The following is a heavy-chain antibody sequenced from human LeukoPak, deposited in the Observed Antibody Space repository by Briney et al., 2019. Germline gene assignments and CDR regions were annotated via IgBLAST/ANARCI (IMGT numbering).Heavy chain of an antibody. V-gene: IGHV3-48*02. J-gene: IGHJ4*02. CDR2: ISPGSSTI. CDR3: ARSKQLDY. Sequence: PGGSLRLSCAASGFTFSSYNMNWVRQAPGKGLEWVSYISPGSSTIYYAGSVKGRFTISRDNAKNSLYLQMNSLRDEDTAVYYCARSKQLDYWGQGTLVTVSS. CDR1: GFTFSSYN. D-gene: IGHD6-13*01.